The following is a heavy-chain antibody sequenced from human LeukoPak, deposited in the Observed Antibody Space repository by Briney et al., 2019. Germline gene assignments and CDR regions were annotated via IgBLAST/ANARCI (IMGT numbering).Heavy chain of an antibody. D-gene: IGHD3-10*01. CDR1: GGTFSSYA. CDR3: ARDPYGEYYYYYMDV. Sequence: SVKVSCKASGGTFSSYAISWVRQAPGQGLEWMGGIIPIFGTANYAQKFQGRVAITADKSTSTAYMELSSLRSEDTAVYYCARDPYGEYYYYYMDVWGKGTTVTVSS. J-gene: IGHJ6*03. CDR2: IIPIFGTA. V-gene: IGHV1-69*06.